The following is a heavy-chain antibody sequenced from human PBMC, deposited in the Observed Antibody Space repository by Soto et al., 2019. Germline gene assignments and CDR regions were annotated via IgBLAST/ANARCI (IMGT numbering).Heavy chain of an antibody. J-gene: IGHJ6*02. D-gene: IGHD3-16*01. Sequence: QVQLVQSGAEVKKPGSSVRVSCKASGTIFSSYTISWVRQAPGQGLEWMGRIIPILGETNSAQKFQGRVTLTADKSTNTDYLKLNSLRLEDTAVYYCARGLGGRMDYWGQGITVTVSS. CDR2: IIPILGET. V-gene: IGHV1-69*08. CDR1: GTIFSSYT. CDR3: ARGLGGRMDY.